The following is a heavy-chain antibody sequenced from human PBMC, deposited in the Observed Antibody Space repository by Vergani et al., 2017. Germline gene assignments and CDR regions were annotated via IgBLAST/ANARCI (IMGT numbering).Heavy chain of an antibody. D-gene: IGHD3-22*01. J-gene: IGHJ5*02. Sequence: QVNLQESGPGLVKPSETLSPTGPVLGDPIRGGKNWAWIRQPPGKGLEWISSVSHGGDTYFNPSLKGRVSISMDTSKNYFFLTLSSVTAADTAMYYCARRSSSYYFDIWGQGVLITVSS. CDR3: ARRSSSYYFDI. CDR1: GDPIRGGKN. V-gene: IGHV4-38-2*01. CDR2: VSHGGDT.